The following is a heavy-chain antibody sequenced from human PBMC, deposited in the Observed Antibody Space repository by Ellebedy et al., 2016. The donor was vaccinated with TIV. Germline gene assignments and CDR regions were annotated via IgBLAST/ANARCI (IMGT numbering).Heavy chain of an antibody. D-gene: IGHD6-6*01. V-gene: IGHV4-31*03. CDR2: IYYSGST. J-gene: IGHJ6*03. CDR1: GGSISSGGYY. CDR3: ARDGFEYSSSSTLYYYYMDV. Sequence: SETLSLTXTVSGGSISSGGYYWSWIRQHPGKGLEWIGYIYYSGSTYYNPSLKSRVTISVDTSKNQFSLKLSSVTAADTAVHYCARDGFEYSSSSTLYYYYMDVWGKGTTVTVSS.